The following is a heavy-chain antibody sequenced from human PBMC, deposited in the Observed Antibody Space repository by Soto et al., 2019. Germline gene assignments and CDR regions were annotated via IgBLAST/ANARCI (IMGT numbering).Heavy chain of an antibody. J-gene: IGHJ3*02. D-gene: IGHD3-22*01. CDR3: TRGVTMIVRVHAFDI. CDR1: GFTFGDYA. Sequence: GGSLRLSCTASGFTFGDYAMSWFRQAPGKGLEWVGFIRSKAYGGTTEYAASVKGRFTISRDDSKSIAYLQMNSLKTEDTAVYYCTRGVTMIVRVHAFDIWGQGTMVTVSS. CDR2: IRSKAYGGTT. V-gene: IGHV3-49*03.